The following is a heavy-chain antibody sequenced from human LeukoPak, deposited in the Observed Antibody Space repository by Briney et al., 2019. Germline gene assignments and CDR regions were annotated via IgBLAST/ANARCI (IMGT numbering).Heavy chain of an antibody. CDR3: AKDGFWSGYYNRAFDY. CDR2: ISGSGGST. Sequence: PGGSLRLSCAASGFTFSSYGMHWVRQAPGKGLEWASAISGSGGSTYYADSVKGRFTISRDNSKNTLYLQMNSLRAEDTAVYYCAKDGFWSGYYNRAFDYWGQGTLVTVSS. D-gene: IGHD3-3*01. J-gene: IGHJ4*02. V-gene: IGHV3-23*01. CDR1: GFTFSSYG.